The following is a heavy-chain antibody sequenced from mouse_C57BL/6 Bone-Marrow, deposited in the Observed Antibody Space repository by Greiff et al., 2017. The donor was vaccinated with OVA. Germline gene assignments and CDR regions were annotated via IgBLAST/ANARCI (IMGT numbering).Heavy chain of an antibody. Sequence: VKLVESGPGLVQPSQSLSITCTVSGFSLTSYGVHWVRQSPGKGLEWLGVIWSGGSTDYNAAFISRLSISKDNSKSQVFFKMNSLQADDTAIYYCAKYYYGSRGNYAMDYWGQGPSVTVSS. V-gene: IGHV2-2*01. CDR1: GFSLTSYG. CDR3: AKYYYGSRGNYAMDY. CDR2: IWSGGST. D-gene: IGHD1-1*01. J-gene: IGHJ4*01.